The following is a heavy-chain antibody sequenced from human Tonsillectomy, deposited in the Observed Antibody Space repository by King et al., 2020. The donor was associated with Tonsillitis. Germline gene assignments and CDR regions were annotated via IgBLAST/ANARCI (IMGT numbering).Heavy chain of an antibody. J-gene: IGHJ5*02. D-gene: IGHD5-24*01. CDR3: ARDRGGNWFDP. Sequence: VQLVESGGGVVQPGRSLRLSCAASGFTFSTYAMHWVRQAPGEGLEWVAVISFDERNKYYIDSVNGRFTISRDNSKNILYLQMNSLKPKGTAVYYCARDRGGNWFDPWGQGTLVTVSS. V-gene: IGHV3-30*04. CDR1: GFTFSTYA. CDR2: ISFDERNK.